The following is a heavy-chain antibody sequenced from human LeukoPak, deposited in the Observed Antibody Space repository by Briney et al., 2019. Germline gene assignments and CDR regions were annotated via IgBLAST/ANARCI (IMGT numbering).Heavy chain of an antibody. CDR1: GGTFSIYA. V-gene: IGHV1-3*01. CDR3: ARSILVVPVASHYNYGVDV. D-gene: IGHD2-2*01. Sequence: ASVNVSCKASGGTFSIYAISWVRQAPGQRLEWMGWINAGNGNTRYSQKFQGGVTITRDTSASTAYMELSSLRSEDTAVYYCARSILVVPVASHYNYGVDVWGQGTTVTVSS. CDR2: INAGNGNT. J-gene: IGHJ6*02.